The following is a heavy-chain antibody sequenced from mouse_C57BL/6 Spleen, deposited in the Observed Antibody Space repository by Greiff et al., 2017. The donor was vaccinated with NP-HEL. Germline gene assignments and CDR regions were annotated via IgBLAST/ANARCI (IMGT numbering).Heavy chain of an antibody. V-gene: IGHV2-3*01. CDR3: ANTYYSNYGFAY. D-gene: IGHD2-5*01. Sequence: QVQLQQSGPGLVAPAQRRSSTGTVSGFALTSYGVSWVRQPPGKGLEWLGVIWGDGSTNYHSALISRLSISKDNSKSQVFLKLNSLQTDDTATYYCANTYYSNYGFAYWGQGTLVTVSA. J-gene: IGHJ3*01. CDR2: IWGDGST. CDR1: GFALTSYG.